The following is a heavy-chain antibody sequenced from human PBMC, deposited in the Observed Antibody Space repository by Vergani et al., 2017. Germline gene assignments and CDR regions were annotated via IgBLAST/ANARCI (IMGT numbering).Heavy chain of an antibody. CDR1: GGSISNAAYY. V-gene: IGHV4-31*03. J-gene: IGHJ4*02. CDR3: ARGRGSGGSCYPDY. Sequence: QVQLRESGPGLVKPSQTLSLTCTVSGGSISNAAYYWSWIRQHPGKGLEWIGYIHYSGSPYSNPSLKSRVTISVDTSKNQFSLKLSSVTAADTAVYYCARGRGSGGSCYPDYWGQGTLVTVSS. CDR2: IHYSGSP. D-gene: IGHD2-15*01.